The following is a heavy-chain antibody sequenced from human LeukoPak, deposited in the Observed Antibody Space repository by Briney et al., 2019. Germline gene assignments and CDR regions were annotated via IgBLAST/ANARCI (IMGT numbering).Heavy chain of an antibody. CDR1: GVSSSSFY. J-gene: IGHJ3*02. CDR2: LYTSGST. V-gene: IGHV4-4*07. CDR3: AGHPGYYDSSGDYKGDAFDI. Sequence: SETLSLTCSVSGVSSSSFYWSWLRPPAGKGLEWIGRLYTSGSTNYNPHVKSRVNMSVHTSKNQFSLKLSSVAAADTAVYYCAGHPGYYDSSGDYKGDAFDIWGQGTIVTVSS. D-gene: IGHD3-22*01.